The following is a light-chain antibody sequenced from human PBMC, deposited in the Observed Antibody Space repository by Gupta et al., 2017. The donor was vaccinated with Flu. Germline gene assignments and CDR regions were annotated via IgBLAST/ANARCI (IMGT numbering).Light chain of an antibody. J-gene: IGLJ3*02. Sequence: SVLFQPVSVSGSPGQSITIFCSGTSNDVGHYNLVSWFQQYPGEVPRLIIYESTERPAGIASRFSGSKSGTMASLTVSGHEAEDEADYYCCSYTRSGIWVFGGGTKLTVL. CDR2: EST. V-gene: IGLV2-14*02. CDR3: CSYTRSGIWV. CDR1: SNDVGHYNL.